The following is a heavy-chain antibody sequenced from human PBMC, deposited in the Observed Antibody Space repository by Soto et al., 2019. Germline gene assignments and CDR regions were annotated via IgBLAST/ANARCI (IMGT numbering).Heavy chain of an antibody. CDR1: GYSFTSYW. J-gene: IGHJ5*02. D-gene: IGHD3-22*01. Sequence: GESLKISCKGSGYSFTSYWISWVRQMPGKGLEWMGIIYPGDSDTRYSPSFQGQVTISADKSISTAYLQWSSLKASDTAMYYCARREYYYDSSGSEYNWFDPWGQGTLVTVSS. V-gene: IGHV5-51*01. CDR2: IYPGDSDT. CDR3: ARREYYYDSSGSEYNWFDP.